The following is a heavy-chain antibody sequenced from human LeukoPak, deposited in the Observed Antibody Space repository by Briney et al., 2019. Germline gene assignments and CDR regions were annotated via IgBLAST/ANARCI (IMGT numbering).Heavy chain of an antibody. CDR3: AGKGHGSGSYYKGYYGMDV. CDR2: INHSGST. Sequence: SETLSLTCAVYGGSFSGCYWSWIRQPPGKGLEWIGEINHSGSTNYNPTLKSRVTISVDTSKNQFSLKLSSVTAADTAVYYCAGKGHGSGSYYKGYYGMDVWGQGTTVTVSS. V-gene: IGHV4-34*01. J-gene: IGHJ6*02. CDR1: GGSFSGCY. D-gene: IGHD3-10*01.